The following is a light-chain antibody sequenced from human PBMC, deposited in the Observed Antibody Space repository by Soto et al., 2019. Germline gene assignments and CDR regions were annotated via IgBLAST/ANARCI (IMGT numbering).Light chain of an antibody. CDR3: QHLTGT. J-gene: IGKJ2*01. CDR2: GAS. Sequence: EIVMTQSPATLSVSPGERATLSCRASQSVSSNLAWYQQKPGQAPRLLIYGASTRATGIPARFSGSGSGTEFTLTISSLQSEDFATYYCQHLTGTFGQGTTLEIK. CDR1: QSVSSN. V-gene: IGKV3-15*01.